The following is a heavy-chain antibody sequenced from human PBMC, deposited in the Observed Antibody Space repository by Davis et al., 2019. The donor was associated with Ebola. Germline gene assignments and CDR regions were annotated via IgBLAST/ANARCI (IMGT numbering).Heavy chain of an antibody. CDR3: ARDTRPCGDDCYDDTFDM. D-gene: IGHD2-21*02. V-gene: IGHV4-59*11. CDR2: MHHGGGA. J-gene: IGHJ3*02. CDR1: GGSITTHF. Sequence: PSETLSLACSVSGGSITTHFWSWIRQPPGKGLEWIGFMHHGGGANSNPPLKSRVSISIDTSANQVSLKLTSVTAADTAIYYCARDTRPCGDDCYDDTFDMWGPGTLVTVSS.